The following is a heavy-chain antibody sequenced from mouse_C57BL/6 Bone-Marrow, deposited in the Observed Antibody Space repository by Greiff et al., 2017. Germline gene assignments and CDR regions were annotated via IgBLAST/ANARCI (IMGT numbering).Heavy chain of an antibody. Sequence: VQLQQSGPELVQPGASVKISCKASGYAFSSSWMTWVQQRPGKGLEWIGRIYPGDGDTNYNGTFKGKATLTADKSSSPDYMQLRSLTSEDSAVYFCALDSSGYEFAYWGQGTLVTVSA. D-gene: IGHD3-2*02. CDR2: IYPGDGDT. CDR3: ALDSSGYEFAY. CDR1: GYAFSSSW. J-gene: IGHJ3*01. V-gene: IGHV1-82*01.